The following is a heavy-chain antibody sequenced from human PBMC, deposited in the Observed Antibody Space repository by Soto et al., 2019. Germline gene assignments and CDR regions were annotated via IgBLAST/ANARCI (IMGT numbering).Heavy chain of an antibody. J-gene: IGHJ6*02. D-gene: IGHD2-2*02. V-gene: IGHV1-69*01. CDR3: ARALYQLLYASQPGYYYGMDV. CDR2: IIPFFGTA. Sequence: QVQLVQSGAEVKKPGSSVKVSCKASGGTFSSYAISWVRQAPGQGLEWMGGIIPFFGTANYAQKFQGRVTITADESTRTAYMELSRLRYEDTVVYYCARALYQLLYASQPGYYYGMDVWGQGTTVTVSS. CDR1: GGTFSSYA.